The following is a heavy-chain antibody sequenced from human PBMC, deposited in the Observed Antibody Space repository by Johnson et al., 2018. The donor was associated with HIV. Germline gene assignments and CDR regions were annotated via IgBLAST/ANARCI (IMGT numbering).Heavy chain of an antibody. Sequence: VQLVESGGGLVKPGGSLRLSCAASGFTFSDYYMSWIRQAPGKGLEWVAKIKQDGSETYYVDSVKGRFTISRDNAKNLLFLQMNSLRAADTAVYCCGFDIWGQGTMVTVSS. J-gene: IGHJ3*02. CDR1: GFTFSDYY. CDR3: GFDI. CDR2: IKQDGSET. V-gene: IGHV3-7*05.